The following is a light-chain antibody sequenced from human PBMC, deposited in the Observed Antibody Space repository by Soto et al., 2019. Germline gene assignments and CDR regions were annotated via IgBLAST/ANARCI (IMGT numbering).Light chain of an antibody. CDR2: GAS. V-gene: IGKV3-20*01. CDR3: QQYGSSF. J-gene: IGKJ5*01. CDR1: QSVSSSY. Sequence: EIVLTQSPGTLSLSPGERATLSRRASQSVSSSYLAWYQQKPGQAPRLLIYGASSRATGIPDRFSGSGSGTDFTLTISRLEPEDFAVYYCQQYGSSFFGQGTRLEIK.